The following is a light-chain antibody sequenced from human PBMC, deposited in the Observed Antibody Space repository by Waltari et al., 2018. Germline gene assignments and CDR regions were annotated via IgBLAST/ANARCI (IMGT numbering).Light chain of an antibody. CDR1: SSDVGCYHL. Sequence: QSALTQPASVSGSPRQSITLPCTGSSSDVGCYHLVSWYQHHPGTVPKLMIYEDSQRPSGVSNRFSGSKSANTASLTISGLQAEDEADYYCFSYAGLSTFVFGTGTKVTVL. CDR3: FSYAGLSTFV. CDR2: EDS. J-gene: IGLJ1*01. V-gene: IGLV2-23*02.